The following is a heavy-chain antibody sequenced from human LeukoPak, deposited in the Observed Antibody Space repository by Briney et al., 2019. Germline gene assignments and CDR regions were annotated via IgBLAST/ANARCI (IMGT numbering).Heavy chain of an antibody. CDR1: GFTFSSYG. J-gene: IGHJ4*02. Sequence: GGSLRLSCAASGFTFSSYGMHWVRQAPGKGLEWVSVIYSGGSTYYADSVKGRFTISRDNAKNSLYLQMNSLRAEDTAVYYCARDNHPFDYWGQGTLVTVSS. D-gene: IGHD1-14*01. V-gene: IGHV3-NL1*01. CDR2: IYSGGST. CDR3: ARDNHPFDY.